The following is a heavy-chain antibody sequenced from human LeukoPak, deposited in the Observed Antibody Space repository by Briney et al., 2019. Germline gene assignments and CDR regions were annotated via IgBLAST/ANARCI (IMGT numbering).Heavy chain of an antibody. CDR3: AKDGPYSSSSEWFDP. J-gene: IGHJ5*02. D-gene: IGHD6-13*01. CDR2: ISYDGSNK. V-gene: IGHV3-30-3*01. CDR1: GFTFSSYA. Sequence: GGSLRLSCAASGFTFSSYAIHWVRQAPGKGLEWVAVISYDGSNKYYADSVKGRFTISRDNSKNTLYLQMNSLRAEDTAVYYCAKDGPYSSSSEWFDPWGQGTLVTVSS.